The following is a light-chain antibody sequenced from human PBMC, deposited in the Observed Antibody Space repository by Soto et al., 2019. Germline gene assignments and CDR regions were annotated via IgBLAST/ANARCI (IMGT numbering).Light chain of an antibody. V-gene: IGKV3-15*01. J-gene: IGKJ1*01. CDR1: QSVSGN. CDR3: PQSTNRPRP. CDR2: GAS. Sequence: GMTQSPGTLSLSPGERSTLSLRSSQSVSGNLACYQQKPGQAPRLLIYGASTRATGIPARFSGSGSGTEFTLTISSLQSEDFALYYCPQSTNRPRPFAQRTKV.